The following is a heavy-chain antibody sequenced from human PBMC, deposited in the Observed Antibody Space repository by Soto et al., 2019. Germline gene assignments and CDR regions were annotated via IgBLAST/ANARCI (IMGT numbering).Heavy chain of an antibody. Sequence: ASVKVSCKASGYTFTSYDINWVRQATGQGLEWMGWMNPNSGNTGYAQKFQGRVTMTRNTSISTAYMELSSLRSEDTAVYYCARKYYGSGSYPYYMDVWGKGTTVTVS. J-gene: IGHJ6*03. CDR3: ARKYYGSGSYPYYMDV. V-gene: IGHV1-8*01. D-gene: IGHD3-10*01. CDR2: MNPNSGNT. CDR1: GYTFTSYD.